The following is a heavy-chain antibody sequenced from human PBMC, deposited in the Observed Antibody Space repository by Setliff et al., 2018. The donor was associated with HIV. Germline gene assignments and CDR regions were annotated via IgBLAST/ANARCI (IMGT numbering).Heavy chain of an antibody. D-gene: IGHD1-26*01. J-gene: IGHJ4*02. V-gene: IGHV3-7*01. CDR2: IKEDGSEK. CDR3: ATSIHTRGAIDF. Sequence: PGGSLRLSCAASGMTFSDAWMTWVRQAPGKGLEWVANIKEDGSEKYYVDSVKGRFTISRDNAKNSLYLQMNSLRAEDTALYYCATSIHTRGAIDFWGQGTLVTVSS. CDR1: GMTFSDAW.